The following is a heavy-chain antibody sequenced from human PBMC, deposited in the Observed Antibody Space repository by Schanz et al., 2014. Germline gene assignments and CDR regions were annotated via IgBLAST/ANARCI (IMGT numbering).Heavy chain of an antibody. D-gene: IGHD1-26*01. CDR2: ISGYTGDT. CDR1: GYDFHIYA. V-gene: IGHV1-18*01. J-gene: IGHJ4*02. Sequence: QILLVQPGPEVKKPGASVTVSCKASGYDFHIYAYSWVRQAPGQGPDWIGWISGYTGDTKYAQKFQHRVNMTTDRTTSTVYMELRSLRFDDTAVYFWARDNGRIPAANSFDYWGQGTRVTVSS. CDR3: ARDNGRIPAANSFDY.